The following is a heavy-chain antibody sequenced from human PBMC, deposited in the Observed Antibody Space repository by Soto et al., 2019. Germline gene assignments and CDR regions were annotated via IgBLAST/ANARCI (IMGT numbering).Heavy chain of an antibody. CDR2: ISGSGGST. CDR1: GFTFSSYA. Sequence: VQLLESGGGLVQPGGSLRLSCAASGFTFSSYAMSWVRQAPGKGLEWVSAISGSGGSTYYADSVKGRFTISRDNSKNTLYLQMNSLRAEDTAVYYCAKDLTVDTAMVPPEYFQHWGQGTLVTVSS. CDR3: AKDLTVDTAMVPPEYFQH. J-gene: IGHJ1*01. D-gene: IGHD5-18*01. V-gene: IGHV3-23*01.